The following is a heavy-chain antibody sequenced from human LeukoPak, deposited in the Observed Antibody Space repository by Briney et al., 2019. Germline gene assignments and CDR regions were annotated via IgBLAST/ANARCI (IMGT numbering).Heavy chain of an antibody. D-gene: IGHD3-10*01. J-gene: IGHJ4*02. CDR3: AKHLGSHNFDY. CDR1: GFTFNGYA. CDR2: ISGSGANT. V-gene: IGHV3-23*01. Sequence: PGGSLRLSCAASGFTFNGYAMSWVRQAPGKGLEWVSSISGSGANTYYANPVKGRFTVYRDNSKNTLYLQVNNLRAEDTAVYYCAKHLGSHNFDYWGQGTLVTVSS.